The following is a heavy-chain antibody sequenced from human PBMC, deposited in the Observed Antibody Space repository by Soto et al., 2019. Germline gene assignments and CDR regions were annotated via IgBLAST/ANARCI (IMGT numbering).Heavy chain of an antibody. Sequence: QVQLVQSGAEVKKPGASVKVSCKASGDTFTNYDIKWVRQATGQGLEWMGWMNPNSGNTGYAQKFQGRATRTRNSSIITAYMELSSLRSEDTAVYYWARGRNGMDVWGPGPRVTVSS. CDR2: MNPNSGNT. J-gene: IGHJ6*02. V-gene: IGHV1-8*01. CDR1: GDTFTNYD. CDR3: ARGRNGMDV.